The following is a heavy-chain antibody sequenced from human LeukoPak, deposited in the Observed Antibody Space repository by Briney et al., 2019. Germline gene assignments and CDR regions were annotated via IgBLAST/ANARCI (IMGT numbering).Heavy chain of an antibody. CDR2: ISSTSSTM. V-gene: IGHV3-48*02. Sequence: GGSLRLSCAASGFTFSGYAMHWVRQAPGKGLEWVSYISSTSSTMYYADSVKGRFTISRDNAKNSLYLQMNSLRDEDTAVYYCARESAYAFWYWGQGTLVAVSS. J-gene: IGHJ4*02. CDR1: GFTFSGYA. CDR3: ARESAYAFWY. D-gene: IGHD3-3*01.